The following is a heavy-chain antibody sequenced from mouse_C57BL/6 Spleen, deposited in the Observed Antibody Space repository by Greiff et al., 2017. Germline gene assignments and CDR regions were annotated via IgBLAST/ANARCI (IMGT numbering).Heavy chain of an antibody. V-gene: IGHV1-80*01. J-gene: IGHJ3*01. D-gene: IGHD1-1*01. Sequence: QVQLKQSGAELVKPGASVKISCKASGYAFSSYWMNWVKQRPGKGLEWIGQIYPGDGDTNYNGKFKGKATLTADKSSSTAYRQLSSLTSEDSAVYFCASGTTVVPFAYWGQGTLVTVSA. CDR3: ASGTTVVPFAY. CDR1: GYAFSSYW. CDR2: IYPGDGDT.